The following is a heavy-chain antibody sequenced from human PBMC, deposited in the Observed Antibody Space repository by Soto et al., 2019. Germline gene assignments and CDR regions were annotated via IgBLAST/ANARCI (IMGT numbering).Heavy chain of an antibody. CDR2: IYHSGST. Sequence: SEPLSLTCAVSGGSISSGGYSWSWIRQPPGKGLEWIGYIYHSGSTYYNPSLKSRVTISVDRSKNQFSLKPSSVTAADTAVYYCARERVYYYYGMDVQGQGPTVTVSS. V-gene: IGHV4-30-2*01. CDR3: ARERVYYYYGMDV. J-gene: IGHJ6*02. CDR1: GGSISSGGYS.